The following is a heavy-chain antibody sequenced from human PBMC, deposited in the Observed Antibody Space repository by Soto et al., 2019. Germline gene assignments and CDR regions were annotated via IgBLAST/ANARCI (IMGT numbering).Heavy chain of an antibody. D-gene: IGHD3-3*01. CDR3: TRSRVLEWLSPYPYYYYGMDV. Sequence: GGSLRLSCTASGFTFGDYAMSWVRQAPGKGLEWVGFIRSKAYGVTTEYAASVKGRFTISRDDSKSIAYLQMNSLKTEDTAVYYCTRSRVLEWLSPYPYYYYGMDVWGQGTTVTVSS. V-gene: IGHV3-49*04. CDR2: IRSKAYGVTT. CDR1: GFTFGDYA. J-gene: IGHJ6*02.